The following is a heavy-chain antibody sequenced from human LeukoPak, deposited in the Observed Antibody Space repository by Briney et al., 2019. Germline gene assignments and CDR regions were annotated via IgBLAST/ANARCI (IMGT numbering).Heavy chain of an antibody. D-gene: IGHD3-10*01. J-gene: IGHJ6*02. Sequence: SETLSLTCAAYGGSFSGYYWSWIRQPPGKGLEWIGEINHSGSTNYNPSLKSRVTISVDTSKNQFSLKLSSVTAADTAVYYCARGRSSMVRGVIYYYYGMDVWGQGTTVTVSS. CDR1: GGSFSGYY. V-gene: IGHV4-34*01. CDR3: ARGRSSMVRGVIYYYYGMDV. CDR2: INHSGST.